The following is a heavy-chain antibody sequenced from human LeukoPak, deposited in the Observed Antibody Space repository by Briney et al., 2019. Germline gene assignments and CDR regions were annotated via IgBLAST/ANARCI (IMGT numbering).Heavy chain of an antibody. CDR3: AWGDGDYVFYFDY. J-gene: IGHJ4*02. V-gene: IGHV1-69*06. D-gene: IGHD4-17*01. Sequence: EAAVKVSPKASGGTFSSYAISSVREAPGQGLGWMGGIVIIFGAANYAQTFQGRVPFTEDKSTTTASMELNILRFQATAVYYCAWGDGDYVFYFDYWGQGTLVTVSS. CDR1: GGTFSSYA. CDR2: IVIIFGAA.